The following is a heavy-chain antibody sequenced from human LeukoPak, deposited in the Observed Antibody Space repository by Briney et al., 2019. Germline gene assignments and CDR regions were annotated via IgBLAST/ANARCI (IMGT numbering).Heavy chain of an antibody. CDR1: GFAFSSYA. Sequence: GGSLRLSCAASGFAFSSYAMSWVRQAPGKGLEWVSAISGSGGSTYYADSVKGRFTISRDNSKNTLYLQMNSLRAEDTAVYYCANHPYLWFGELLWWGQGTLVTVSS. V-gene: IGHV3-23*01. CDR3: ANHPYLWFGELLW. CDR2: ISGSGGST. D-gene: IGHD3-10*01. J-gene: IGHJ4*02.